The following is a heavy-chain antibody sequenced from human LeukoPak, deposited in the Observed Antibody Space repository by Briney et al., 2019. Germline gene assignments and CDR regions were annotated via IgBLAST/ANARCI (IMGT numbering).Heavy chain of an antibody. CDR2: IYYSGNF. Sequence: ASETLSLTCTVSGDSITSYYWSWIRQPPGKGLEWIGYIYYSGNFSYNPSLKSRLTMSVDTSKNQFSLKLSSVTAADTAVYYCARGRSEGSGSYYTYYFDYWGQGTLVTVSS. CDR1: GDSITSYY. D-gene: IGHD3-10*01. V-gene: IGHV4-59*08. CDR3: ARGRSEGSGSYYTYYFDY. J-gene: IGHJ4*02.